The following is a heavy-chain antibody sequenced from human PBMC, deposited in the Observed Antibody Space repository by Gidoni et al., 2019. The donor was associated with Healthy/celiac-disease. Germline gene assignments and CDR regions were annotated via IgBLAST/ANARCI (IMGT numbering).Heavy chain of an antibody. CDR3: ARANGYSNYTPIY. CDR2: IWYDGSNK. V-gene: IGHV3-33*01. CDR1: GFTFSSYG. D-gene: IGHD4-4*01. J-gene: IGHJ4*02. Sequence: CAASGFTFSSYGMHWVRQAPGKGLEWVAVIWYDGSNKYYADSVKGRFTISRDNSKNTLYLQMNSLRAEDTAVYYCARANGYSNYTPIYWGQGTLVTVSS.